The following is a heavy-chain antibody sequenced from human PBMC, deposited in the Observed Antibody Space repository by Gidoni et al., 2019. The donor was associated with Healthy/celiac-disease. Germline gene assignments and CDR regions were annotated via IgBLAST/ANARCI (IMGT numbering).Heavy chain of an antibody. D-gene: IGHD3-10*01. Sequence: QMQLVQSGPAVKKPGTSVKVSCKASGFTFTSSAVQWVRQARGQRLEGIGWIVVGSGNTNYAQKFQERVTITRDMSTSTAYMELSSLRSEDTAVYYCAAERTMVRGVIMDYWGQGTLVTVSS. J-gene: IGHJ4*02. V-gene: IGHV1-58*01. CDR2: IVVGSGNT. CDR1: GFTFTSSA. CDR3: AAERTMVRGVIMDY.